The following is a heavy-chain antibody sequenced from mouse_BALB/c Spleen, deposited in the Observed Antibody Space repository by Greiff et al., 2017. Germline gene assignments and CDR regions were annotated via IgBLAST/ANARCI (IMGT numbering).Heavy chain of an antibody. Sequence: DVQLQESGPGLVKPSQSLSLTCSVTGYSFTSCYFWYWIRQFPGNKLEWRGNISDDGSNNYNPSLKNRLSITGDTSKNQLFLKLNSVTTEDTATYYCARVDGYYDCSLDDWGQGTSVTVSS. CDR1: GYSFTSCYF. D-gene: IGHD2-3*01. J-gene: IGHJ4*01. V-gene: IGHV3-6*02. CDR2: ISDDGSN. CDR3: ARVDGYYDCSLDD.